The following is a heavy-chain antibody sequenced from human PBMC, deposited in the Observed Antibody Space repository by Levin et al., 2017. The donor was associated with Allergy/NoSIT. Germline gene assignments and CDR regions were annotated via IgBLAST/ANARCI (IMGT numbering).Heavy chain of an antibody. CDR1: GFTFSSYW. J-gene: IGHJ4*02. CDR3: ARVDILISSDYGGNSEPFDY. Sequence: PGGSLRLSCAASGFTFSSYWMHWVRQAPGKGLVWVSRINSDGSSTSYADSVKGRFTISRDNAKNTLYLQMNSLRAEDTAVYYCARVDILISSDYGGNSEPFDYWGQGTLVTVSS. CDR2: INSDGSST. V-gene: IGHV3-74*01. D-gene: IGHD4-23*01.